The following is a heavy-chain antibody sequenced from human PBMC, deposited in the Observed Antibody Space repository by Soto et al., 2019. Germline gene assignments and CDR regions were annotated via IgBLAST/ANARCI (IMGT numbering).Heavy chain of an antibody. Sequence: GASVKVSCKVSGYTLTELSIQWVRQAPGKGLEWMGGLDPEDGETIYAQKFQGRVTMTEDTFTDTAYMELTSLRSEDTAVYYCAIDSGNWFNWLDPWGQGTMVTVSS. CDR1: GYTLTELS. CDR3: AIDSGNWFNWLDP. V-gene: IGHV1-24*01. J-gene: IGHJ5*02. CDR2: LDPEDGET. D-gene: IGHD6-13*01.